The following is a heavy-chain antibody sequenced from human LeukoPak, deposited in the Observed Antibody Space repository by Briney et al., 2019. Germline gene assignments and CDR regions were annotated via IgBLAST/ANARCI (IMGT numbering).Heavy chain of an antibody. CDR3: AREVNWFDP. CDR1: GGSISSSSYY. J-gene: IGHJ5*02. CDR2: IYYSGST. V-gene: IGHV4-39*07. Sequence: SETLSLTCTVSGGSISSSSYYWGWIRQPPGKGLEWIGSIYYSGSTYYNPSLKSRVTISVDTSKNQFSLKLSSVTAADTAVYYCAREVNWFDPWGQGTLVTVSS.